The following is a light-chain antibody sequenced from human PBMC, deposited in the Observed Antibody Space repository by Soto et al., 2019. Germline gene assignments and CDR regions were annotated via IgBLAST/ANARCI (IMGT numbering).Light chain of an antibody. CDR1: QTVRRSS. Sequence: LTQSHGTQSSSPWKRAAPSGTASQTVRRSSVAWYQQKPGQAPRLLIYDASTRATDIPDRFSGSGSETDFTLTISRLETEDFAVYYCQQYGGSSIPFGQGTRLEIK. CDR3: QQYGGSSIP. CDR2: DAS. J-gene: IGKJ5*01. V-gene: IGKV3-20*01.